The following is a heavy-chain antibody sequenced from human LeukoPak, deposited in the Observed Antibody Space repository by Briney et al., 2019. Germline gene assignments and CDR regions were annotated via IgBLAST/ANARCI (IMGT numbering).Heavy chain of an antibody. CDR2: MSPNSGNT. D-gene: IGHD7-27*01. J-gene: IGHJ4*02. CDR3: VRTPPNWGADF. Sequence: ASVKVSCKASGYIFTSFYMHWVRQATGQGLEWMGWMSPNSGNTGYAQKFQGRVTMTRDTSTGTAYLELSSLRSEDSAVYYCVRTPPNWGADFWGQGTLVTVSS. CDR1: GYIFTSFY. V-gene: IGHV1-8*02.